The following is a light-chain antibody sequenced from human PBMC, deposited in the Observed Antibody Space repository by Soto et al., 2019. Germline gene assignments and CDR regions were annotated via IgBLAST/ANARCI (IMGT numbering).Light chain of an antibody. CDR3: QQYGTSTLT. V-gene: IGKV3-20*01. Sequence: IVLTQSPGTLSLSPGERATLSCRASQYVSSSHLAWYQQKPGQAPRLLIFGASSRVTAIQDRFSGSGSGTDFTLTISRLEPEDFAVYYCQQYGTSTLTFGGGTKVEVK. CDR1: QYVSSSH. J-gene: IGKJ4*01. CDR2: GAS.